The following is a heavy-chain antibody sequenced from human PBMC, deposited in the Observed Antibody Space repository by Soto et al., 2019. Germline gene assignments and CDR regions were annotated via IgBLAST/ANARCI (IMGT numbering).Heavy chain of an antibody. V-gene: IGHV3-74*01. CDR2: INSDGSST. CDR1: GFTFSSYW. J-gene: IGHJ6*02. D-gene: IGHD5-12*01. CDR3: ARERGIVATIFPPKHDYYYYGMDV. Sequence: GGSLRLSCAASGFTFSSYWMHWVRQAPGKGLVWVSRINSDGSSTSYADSVKGRFTISRDNAKNTLYLQMNSLRAEDTAVYYCARERGIVATIFPPKHDYYYYGMDVWGQGTTVTVSS.